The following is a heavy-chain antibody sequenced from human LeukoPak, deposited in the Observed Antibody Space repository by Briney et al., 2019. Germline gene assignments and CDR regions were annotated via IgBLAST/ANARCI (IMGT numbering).Heavy chain of an antibody. Sequence: GGSLRLSCAASGFTFSSYAMSWVRQAPGQGLEWVSAIRGSGGSTYYADTVKGRFTISRDNSKNTLYLQMSSLRAEDTAVYYCAKRVFDVGGPYWYFDLWGRGTLVTVSS. V-gene: IGHV3-23*01. CDR3: AKRVFDVGGPYWYFDL. CDR1: GFTFSSYA. D-gene: IGHD3-10*02. J-gene: IGHJ2*01. CDR2: IRGSGGST.